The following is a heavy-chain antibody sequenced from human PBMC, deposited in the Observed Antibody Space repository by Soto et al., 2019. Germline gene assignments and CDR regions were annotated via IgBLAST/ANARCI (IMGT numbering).Heavy chain of an antibody. CDR2: ISSNGGST. J-gene: IGHJ4*02. CDR1: GFTFSSYA. Sequence: GGSLRLSCSASGFTFSSYAMHWVRQAPGKGLEYVSAISSNGGSTYYADSVKGRFTISRDNSKNTLYLQMSRLRAEDTAVYYCVKGGGYSSGWYFQYFDYWGQGTLVTVSS. D-gene: IGHD6-19*01. CDR3: VKGGGYSSGWYFQYFDY. V-gene: IGHV3-64D*08.